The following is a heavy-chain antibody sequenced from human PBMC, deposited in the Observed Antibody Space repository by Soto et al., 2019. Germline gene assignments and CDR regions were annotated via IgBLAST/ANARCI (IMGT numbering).Heavy chain of an antibody. CDR3: ARVNAAAGTGWFDP. J-gene: IGHJ5*02. D-gene: IGHD6-13*01. CDR1: VDSVSSNSAA. CDR2: TYYRSKWYN. V-gene: IGHV6-1*01. Sequence: LXLTCAISVDSVSSNSAAWNWIRQSPSRGLEWLGRTYYRSKWYNDYAVSVKSRITINPDTSKNQFSLQLNSVTPEDTAVYYCARVNAAAGTGWFDPWGQGTLVTAPQ.